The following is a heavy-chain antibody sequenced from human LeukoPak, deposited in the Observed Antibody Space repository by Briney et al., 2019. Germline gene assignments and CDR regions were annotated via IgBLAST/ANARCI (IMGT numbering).Heavy chain of an antibody. J-gene: IGHJ4*02. Sequence: GGSLRLSCAASGFTFTGHNMNWVRQAPGKGLEWVAYISISSGTIYYADSVKGRFSISRDNAKSSLDLQMNSLRAEDTAVYYCARDPAGYSSGWYYFDYWGQGTLVTVCS. V-gene: IGHV3-48*04. CDR1: GFTFTGHN. D-gene: IGHD6-19*01. CDR3: ARDPAGYSSGWYYFDY. CDR2: ISISSGTI.